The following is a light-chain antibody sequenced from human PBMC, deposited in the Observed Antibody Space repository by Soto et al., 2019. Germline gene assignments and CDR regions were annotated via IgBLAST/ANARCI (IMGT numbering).Light chain of an antibody. CDR2: EVS. Sequence: QSALTQPASVSGSPGQSITISCTGTSSDVGGYNFVSWYQQHPGKAPKLMIYEVSNRPSGISNRFSGSKSGNTASLTLSGXXXXXXXXYYCSSYTSTSTHVFGTATKLTVL. V-gene: IGLV2-14*01. CDR3: SSYTSTSTHV. J-gene: IGLJ1*01. CDR1: SSDVGGYNF.